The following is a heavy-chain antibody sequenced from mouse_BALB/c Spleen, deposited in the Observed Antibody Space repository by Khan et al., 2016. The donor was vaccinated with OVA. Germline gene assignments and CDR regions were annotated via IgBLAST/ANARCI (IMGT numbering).Heavy chain of an antibody. CDR2: ISSYGDYT. CDR1: GFTFSTYA. V-gene: IGHV5-9-3*01. CDR3: ARSPYGNFDY. D-gene: IGHD2-1*01. J-gene: IGHJ3*01. Sequence: EVQLLESGGGLVKPAGSLKLSCAVSGFTFSTYAMSWVRQTPAKRLEWVATISSYGDYTYFPDNVTGRFTISRANSKNPLFLQMNSLRSEDKAMFSYARSPYGNFDYWGQGTLVTVSA.